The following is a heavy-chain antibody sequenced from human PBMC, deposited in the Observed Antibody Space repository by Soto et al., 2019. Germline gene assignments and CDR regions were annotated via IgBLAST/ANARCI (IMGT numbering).Heavy chain of an antibody. Sequence: SGGSLRLSCAASGFTFSSYAMSWVRQAPGKGLEWVSAISGSGGSTYYADSVKGRFTISRDNSKNTLYLQMNSLRAEDTAVYYCAKDQYYYDSSGPAVDYWGQGTLVTV. CDR1: GFTFSSYA. CDR3: AKDQYYYDSSGPAVDY. V-gene: IGHV3-23*01. J-gene: IGHJ4*02. D-gene: IGHD3-22*01. CDR2: ISGSGGST.